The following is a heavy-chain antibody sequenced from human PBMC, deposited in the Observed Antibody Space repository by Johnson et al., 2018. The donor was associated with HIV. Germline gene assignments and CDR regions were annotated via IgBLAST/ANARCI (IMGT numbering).Heavy chain of an antibody. V-gene: IGHV3-30*04. D-gene: IGHD1-14*01. CDR3: TTSLPWSLDAFDI. CDR2: MYSGGST. CDR1: GFTLSTYT. J-gene: IGHJ3*02. Sequence: QVQLVESGGGVVQPGKSLRLFCAVSGFTLSTYTMHWVRQTPGRGLEWVAVMYSGGSTYYADSVKGRFTISRDNSKNSLYLQMNSLRAEDTAVYYCTTSLPWSLDAFDIWGQGTMVTVSS.